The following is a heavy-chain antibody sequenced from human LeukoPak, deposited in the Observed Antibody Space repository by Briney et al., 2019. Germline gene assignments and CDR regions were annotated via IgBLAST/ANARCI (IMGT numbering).Heavy chain of an antibody. CDR3: ARGGPAMVWGVSVDY. CDR1: GGSFSGYY. Sequence: SETLSLTCAVYGGSFSGYYWSWIRQPPGKGLEWIGEINHSGSTNYNPSLKSRVTISVDTSKNQFSLKLSSVTAADTAVYYCARGGPAMVWGVSVDYWGQGTLVTVSS. J-gene: IGHJ4*02. D-gene: IGHD3-10*01. CDR2: INHSGST. V-gene: IGHV4-34*01.